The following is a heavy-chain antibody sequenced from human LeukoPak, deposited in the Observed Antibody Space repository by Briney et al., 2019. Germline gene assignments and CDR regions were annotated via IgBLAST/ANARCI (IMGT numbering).Heavy chain of an antibody. CDR2: IKEDGSEK. D-gene: IGHD7-27*01. J-gene: IGHJ4*02. CDR1: GFTFSSYW. V-gene: IGHV3-7*01. CDR3: ARGGPTGALDY. Sequence: GGSLRLSCVVSGFTFSSYWMTWVRQAPGTGLEWVANIKEDGSEKYYVDSVKGRFTISRDNAKNSLYLQMNSLRAEDTALYYCARGGPTGALDYWGQGTLVTVSS.